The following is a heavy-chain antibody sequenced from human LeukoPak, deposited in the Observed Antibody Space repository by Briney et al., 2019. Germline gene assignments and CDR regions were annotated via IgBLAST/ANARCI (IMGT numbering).Heavy chain of an antibody. J-gene: IGHJ4*02. D-gene: IGHD2-21*01. CDR3: ARDFFPVVDSTWYEIGY. Sequence: GGSLRLSCEVSGFPFTLYNMNWVRQTPGKGLEWVTLISYDGYDKSYADSVRGRFTISRDNSKNTLYLQMDSLRSEDTAVYYCARDFFPVVDSTWYEIGYWGQGTLVIVSS. V-gene: IGHV3-30-3*01. CDR1: GFPFTLYN. CDR2: ISYDGYDK.